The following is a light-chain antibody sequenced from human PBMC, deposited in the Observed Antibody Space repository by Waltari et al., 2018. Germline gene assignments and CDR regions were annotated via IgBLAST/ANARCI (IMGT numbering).Light chain of an antibody. V-gene: IGLV4-69*01. Sequence: QLVLTQSPSASASLGASVKLTCTLSSGHSTNIIAWLQQQPEKGPRFLMNVKSDGSHNKGVGIPDRFSGSSSGAERYLTIASHQSEDESDYYCQTVGHGTWVFGGGTRLTVL. J-gene: IGLJ3*02. CDR3: QTVGHGTWV. CDR2: VKSDGSH. CDR1: SGHSTNI.